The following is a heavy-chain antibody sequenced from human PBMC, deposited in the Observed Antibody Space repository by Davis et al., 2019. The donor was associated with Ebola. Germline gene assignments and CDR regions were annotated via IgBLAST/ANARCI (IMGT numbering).Heavy chain of an antibody. V-gene: IGHV3-74*01. J-gene: IGHJ4*02. Sequence: GESLKISCAASGFTFSSYWMHWVRQAPGKELVWVSRISGDGSNTNYADSVQGRFTISRDNAKNTLYLQMNSLRVEDTAVYYCASRHDYWGQGTLVTVSS. CDR2: ISGDGSNT. CDR1: GFTFSSYW. CDR3: ASRHDY.